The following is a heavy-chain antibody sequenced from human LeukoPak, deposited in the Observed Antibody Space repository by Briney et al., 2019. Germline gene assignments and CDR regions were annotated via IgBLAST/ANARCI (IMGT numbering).Heavy chain of an antibody. CDR3: ASHGSSGHDPLT. J-gene: IGHJ4*02. CDR1: GGSISSYY. V-gene: IGHV4-59*08. Sequence: SETLSLTCPVSGGSISSYYWSWIRRPPGKGLEWIGYIYYTGSTSYNPSLKSRVTISLDTSKSQFSLRLTSVTAADTAVYYCASHGSSGHDPLTWGQGTLVTVSS. D-gene: IGHD5-12*01. CDR2: IYYTGST.